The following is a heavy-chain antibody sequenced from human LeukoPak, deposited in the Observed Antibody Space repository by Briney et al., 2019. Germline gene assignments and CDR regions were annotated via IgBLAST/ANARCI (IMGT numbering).Heavy chain of an antibody. CDR1: GFTFDDYA. V-gene: IGHV3-9*01. J-gene: IGHJ6*03. Sequence: GGSLRLSCAASGFTFDDYAMHWVRQAPGKGLEWVSGISWNSGSIGYADSVKGRFTISRDNAKNSLYLQMNSLRAEDTALYYCAKAGRYCSSTSCPPDYYYMDVWGKGTTVTVSS. D-gene: IGHD2-2*01. CDR3: AKAGRYCSSTSCPPDYYYMDV. CDR2: ISWNSGSI.